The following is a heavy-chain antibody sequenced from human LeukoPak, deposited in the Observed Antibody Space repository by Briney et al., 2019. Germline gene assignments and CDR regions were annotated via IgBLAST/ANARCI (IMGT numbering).Heavy chain of an antibody. CDR1: GGTFSNYA. Sequence: GASVKVSCKASGGTFSNYAISWVRQAPGQRFEWMGWSDPKSGATKYEHFQGRVTMTRDTSISTAYMELSRLTSDDTAVYYCARGNFYDNKGYSPELRYWGQGTLVTVSS. J-gene: IGHJ4*02. CDR2: SDPKSGAT. D-gene: IGHD3-10*01. CDR3: ARGNFYDNKGYSPELRY. V-gene: IGHV1-2*02.